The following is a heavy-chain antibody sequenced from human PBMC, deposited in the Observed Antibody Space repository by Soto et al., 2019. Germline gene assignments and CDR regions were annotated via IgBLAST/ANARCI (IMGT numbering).Heavy chain of an antibody. J-gene: IGHJ5*02. D-gene: IGHD1-26*01. CDR3: ARVGSAFDP. CDR2: IYYSGST. Sequence: SETLSLTCTVSGGSISSGEYKWSWIRQSPGKGLEWIGYIYYSGSTYYNPSLKSRVTISLDRSKKQLSLNLSSVTAADTAVYYCARVGSAFDPWGQGTLVTVSS. V-gene: IGHV4-30-4*01. CDR1: GGSISSGEYK.